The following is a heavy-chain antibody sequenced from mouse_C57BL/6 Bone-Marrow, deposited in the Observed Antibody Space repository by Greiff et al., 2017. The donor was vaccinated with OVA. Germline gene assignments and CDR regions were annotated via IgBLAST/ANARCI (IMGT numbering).Heavy chain of an antibody. D-gene: IGHD1-1*01. J-gene: IGHJ1*03. CDR1: GFSLTSYG. CDR2: IWSGGST. V-gene: IGHV2-2*01. CDR3: ARNYYGSSYRYFDV. Sequence: VQLQESGPGLVQPSQSPSITCTVSGFSLTSYGVHWVRQSPGKGLEWLGVIWSGGSTDYNAAFISRLSISKDNSKSQVFFKMNSLQADDTAIYYCARNYYGSSYRYFDVWGTGTTVTVSS.